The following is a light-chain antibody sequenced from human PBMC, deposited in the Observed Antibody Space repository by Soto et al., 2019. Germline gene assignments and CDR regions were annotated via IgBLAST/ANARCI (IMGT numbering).Light chain of an antibody. J-gene: IGKJ1*01. CDR3: QQYGSSGT. V-gene: IGKV3-20*01. Sequence: EIVFPQSPGTLSLSPGERATLSCRASQSVSNNYLAWYQQKPGKAPRLLIYGASNRATGIPDRLSGSGSGTDFTLSIRRLEPEDAAVYYCQQYGSSGTFGQGTKVDIK. CDR2: GAS. CDR1: QSVSNNY.